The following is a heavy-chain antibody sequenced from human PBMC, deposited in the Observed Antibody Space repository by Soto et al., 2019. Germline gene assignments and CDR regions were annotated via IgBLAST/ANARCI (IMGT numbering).Heavy chain of an antibody. J-gene: IGHJ6*03. Sequence: EVQLVESGGGLVQPGGSLRLSCAASGFTVSSNYMSWVRQAPGKGLEWVSVIYSGGSTFYADSVKGRFTISRDNSKNSVYVQMNSLRAQDAGVYYCARKIGRGAAQTDYMEVWAKGTTVTVS. CDR1: GFTVSSNY. CDR2: IYSGGST. V-gene: IGHV3-66*01. D-gene: IGHD6-6*01. CDR3: ARKIGRGAAQTDYMEV.